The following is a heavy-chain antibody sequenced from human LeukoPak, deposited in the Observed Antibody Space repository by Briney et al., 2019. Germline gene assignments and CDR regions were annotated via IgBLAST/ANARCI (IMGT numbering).Heavy chain of an antibody. D-gene: IGHD5-18*01. Sequence: ASVKVSCKASGYTFTCYYMHWVRPAPGQGLEWMGWINTNSGGTNYAQKCKGRVTMIRDPSISTAYMELSRLRSDDTAVYYCARDETGYSYGSYYFDYWGQGTLVTVSS. V-gene: IGHV1-2*02. CDR2: INTNSGGT. J-gene: IGHJ4*02. CDR3: ARDETGYSYGSYYFDY. CDR1: GYTFTCYY.